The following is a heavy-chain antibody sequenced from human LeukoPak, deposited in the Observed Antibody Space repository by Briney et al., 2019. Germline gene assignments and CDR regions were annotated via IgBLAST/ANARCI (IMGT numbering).Heavy chain of an antibody. Sequence: GGSLRLSCAASGFTFSTLPMSWVRQAPGKGLDWVSTLSGSGTNTYYAHSVKGRFTISRDNSENTLYLQMNSLRADDTAVYYCAKDMGFVLSPVASFDNWGQGTLVTVSS. CDR2: LSGSGTNT. CDR1: GFTFSTLP. D-gene: IGHD3-16*02. J-gene: IGHJ4*02. V-gene: IGHV3-23*01. CDR3: AKDMGFVLSPVASFDN.